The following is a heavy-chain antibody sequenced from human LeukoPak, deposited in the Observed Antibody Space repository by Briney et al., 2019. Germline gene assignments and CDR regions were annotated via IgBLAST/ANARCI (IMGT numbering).Heavy chain of an antibody. CDR1: GYSISSGYY. V-gene: IGHV4-38-2*01. J-gene: IGHJ5*02. Sequence: SETLSLTCAVSGYSISSGYYWGWIRQTPGKGLEWIGSIYHSGSTYYNPSLKSRVTISVDTSKNQFSLKLSSVTAADTAVYFCARHPILVYAWFENPSYNWFDLWPRGTVVSVSS. D-gene: IGHD3-10*01. CDR2: IYHSGST. CDR3: ARHPILVYAWFENPSYNWFDL.